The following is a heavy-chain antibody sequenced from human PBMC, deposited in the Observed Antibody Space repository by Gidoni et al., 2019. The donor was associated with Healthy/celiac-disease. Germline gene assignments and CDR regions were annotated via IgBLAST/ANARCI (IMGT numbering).Heavy chain of an antibody. Sequence: GPGLVKPSETLSLTCTVSGGSISSYYWSWIRQPPGKGLEWIGYIYYSGSTNYNPSLKSRVTISVDTSKYQFSLKLSSVTAADTAVYYCARWTMMGGHFDYWGQGTLVTVSS. CDR1: GGSISSYY. D-gene: IGHD1-26*01. J-gene: IGHJ4*02. CDR2: IYYSGST. CDR3: ARWTMMGGHFDY. V-gene: IGHV4-59*01.